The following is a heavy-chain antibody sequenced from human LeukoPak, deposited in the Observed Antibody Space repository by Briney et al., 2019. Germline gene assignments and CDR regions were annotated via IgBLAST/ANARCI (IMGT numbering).Heavy chain of an antibody. V-gene: IGHV3-21*01. CDR1: GFTFSSYS. J-gene: IGHJ3*02. D-gene: IGHD3-10*01. CDR3: ARDLLTMVRGALGDAFDI. CDR2: ISSSSSYI. Sequence: GGSLRLSCAASGFTFSSYSMNWVRQAPGKGLEWVSSISSSSSYIYYADSVKGRFTISRDNAKNSLYLQMNSLGAEDTAVYYCARDLLTMVRGALGDAFDIWGQGTMVTVSS.